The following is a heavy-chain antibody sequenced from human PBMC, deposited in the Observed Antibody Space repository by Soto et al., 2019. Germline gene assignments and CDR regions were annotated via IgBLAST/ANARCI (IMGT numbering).Heavy chain of an antibody. V-gene: IGHV3-23*01. CDR1: GFTFSSYA. J-gene: IGHJ4*02. D-gene: IGHD3-22*01. Sequence: PGGSLRLSCAASGFTFSSYAMSWVRQAPGKGLEWVSAISGSGGSTYYADSVKGRFTISRDNSKNTLYLQMNSLRAEDTAVYYCAKIPLYDSSGLVGYFDYWGQGTLVTVS. CDR2: ISGSGGST. CDR3: AKIPLYDSSGLVGYFDY.